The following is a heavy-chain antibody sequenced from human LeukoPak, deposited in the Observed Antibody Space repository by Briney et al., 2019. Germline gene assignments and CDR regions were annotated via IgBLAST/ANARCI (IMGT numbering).Heavy chain of an antibody. D-gene: IGHD5-24*01. J-gene: IGHJ4*02. Sequence: PGGSLRLSCAASEFTFSSYGMHWVRQAPGKGLEWVAVIWYDGSNKYYADSVKGRFTISRDNSKNTLYLQMNSLRAEDSAVYYWARDSSDAYNPEPGYWGQGTLVTVSS. CDR1: EFTFSSYG. V-gene: IGHV3-33*01. CDR2: IWYDGSNK. CDR3: ARDSSDAYNPEPGY.